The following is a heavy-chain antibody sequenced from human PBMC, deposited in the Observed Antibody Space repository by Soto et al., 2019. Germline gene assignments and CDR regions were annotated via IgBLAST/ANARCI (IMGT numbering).Heavy chain of an antibody. CDR2: VFYSGST. CDR1: GDSISTYY. J-gene: IGHJ4*01. D-gene: IGHD2-21*01. Sequence: QVQLQESGPGLMKPSETLSLTCDVSGDSISTYYWSWIGQPPGKGLEGIGYVFYSGSTLYNPSLESLVTLSIDMSKKPVSLQLSSVIAADTAVYYCARTRMIESWIDYWGHGTLVTVSS. V-gene: IGHV4-59*01. CDR3: ARTRMIESWIDY.